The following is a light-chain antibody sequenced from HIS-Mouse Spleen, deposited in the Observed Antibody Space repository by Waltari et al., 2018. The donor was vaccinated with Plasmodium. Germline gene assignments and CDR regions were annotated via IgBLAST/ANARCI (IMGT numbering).Light chain of an antibody. J-gene: IGLJ2*01. CDR2: DDS. CDR1: HIGSKS. Sequence: SYVLTQPPSVSVAPGKTARITCGGNHIGSKSVHWYQQKPGQAPVLVVYDDSDRPSGIPDRFSGSNSGNTATLTISRVEAGDEADYYCQVWDSSSDVVFGGGTKLTVL. V-gene: IGLV3-21*03. CDR3: QVWDSSSDVV.